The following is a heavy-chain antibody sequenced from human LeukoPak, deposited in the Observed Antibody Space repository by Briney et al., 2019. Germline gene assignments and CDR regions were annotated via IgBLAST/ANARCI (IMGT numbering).Heavy chain of an antibody. V-gene: IGHV3-23*01. D-gene: IGHD6-19*01. J-gene: IGHJ4*02. Sequence: GGSLRLSCAASGFTFSSDAMSWVRQAPGKGLEWVSAISGSGGSTYYADSVKGRFTISRDNSKHTLYLQMNSLRAEDTAVYYCAKPGLWLTYFDYWGQGTLVTVSS. CDR1: GFTFSSDA. CDR3: AKPGLWLTYFDY. CDR2: ISGSGGST.